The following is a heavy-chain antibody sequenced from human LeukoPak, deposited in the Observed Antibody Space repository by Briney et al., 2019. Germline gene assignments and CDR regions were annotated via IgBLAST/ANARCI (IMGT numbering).Heavy chain of an antibody. CDR3: AKALAWPYYYGMDV. J-gene: IGHJ6*02. CDR2: ISGSGGST. CDR1: GFTFSGYA. Sequence: GGSLRLSCAASGFTFSGYAMSWVRQAPGKGLEWVSAISGSGGSTYYADSVKGRFTISRDNSKNTLYLQMNSLRAEDTAVYYCAKALAWPYYYGMDVWGQGTTVTVSS. V-gene: IGHV3-23*01.